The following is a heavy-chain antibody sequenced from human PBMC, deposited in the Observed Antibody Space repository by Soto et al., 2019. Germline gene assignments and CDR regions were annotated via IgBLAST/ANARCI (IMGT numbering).Heavy chain of an antibody. J-gene: IGHJ6*03. CDR1: GFTLSGYA. CDR2: ISSNGVGT. CDR3: ARRARPDFYYMDV. V-gene: IGHV3-64*01. Sequence: EVQLAESGGGLAQPGGSLRLSCAASGFTLSGYAMDWVRQAQGNGLEYVSGISSNGVGTYYANSVQGRFTISRDNSKKTDYLKMGSLRPEDMAENKCARRARPDFYYMDVWGKVTTVTVYS. D-gene: IGHD6-6*01.